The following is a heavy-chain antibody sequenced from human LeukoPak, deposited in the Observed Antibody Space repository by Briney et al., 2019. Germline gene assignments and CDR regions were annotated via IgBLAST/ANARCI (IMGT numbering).Heavy chain of an antibody. CDR3: ARDREYFQH. J-gene: IGHJ1*01. V-gene: IGHV4-59*12. CDR2: IYYSGST. CDR1: GGSISSYY. Sequence: KPSETLSLTCTVSGGSISSYYWSWIRQPPGKGLEWIGYIYYSGSTYYNPSLKSRVTISVDTSKNQFSLKLSSVTAADTAVYYCARDREYFQHWGQGTLVTVSS.